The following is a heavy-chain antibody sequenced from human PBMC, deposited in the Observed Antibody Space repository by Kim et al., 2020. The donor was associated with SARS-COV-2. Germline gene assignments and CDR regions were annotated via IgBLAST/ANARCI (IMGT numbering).Heavy chain of an antibody. CDR1: GYTFTSYD. V-gene: IGHV1-8*01. D-gene: IGHD3-10*01. J-gene: IGHJ6*02. Sequence: ASVKVSCKASGYTFTSYDINWVRQATGQGLEWMGWMNPNSGNTGYAQKFQGRVTMTRNTSISTAYMELSSLRSEDTAVYYCARVWGVPAAKFLWFGEYHYYYYGMDVWGQGTTVTVSS. CDR3: ARVWGVPAAKFLWFGEYHYYYYGMDV. CDR2: MNPNSGNT.